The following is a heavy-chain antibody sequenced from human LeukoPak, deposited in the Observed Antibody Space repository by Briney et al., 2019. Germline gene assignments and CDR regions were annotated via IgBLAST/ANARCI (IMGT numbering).Heavy chain of an antibody. CDR1: GFTLSSYA. D-gene: IGHD2-2*01. CDR2: ISGSGGST. J-gene: IGHJ4*02. V-gene: IGHV3-23*01. Sequence: GGSPRLSCAASGFTLSSYALSWVRQAPGKGLEWVSTISGSGGSTYYADSVKGRFTISRDNSKNTLYLQMNSLRAEDTAVYYCAKLDTPAAIAPYYFDYWGRGTLVTVSS. CDR3: AKLDTPAAIAPYYFDY.